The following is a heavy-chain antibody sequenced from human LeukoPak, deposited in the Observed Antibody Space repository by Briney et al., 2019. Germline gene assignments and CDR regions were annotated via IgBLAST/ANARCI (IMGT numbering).Heavy chain of an antibody. V-gene: IGHV5-51*01. Sequence: GESLKISCKGSGYSFIDYWIGWVRQMPGKGLEWMGIIYPGDSDTRYSPSFQGQVTISADKSISTAYLQWSSLKASDTAMYYCARRLYSGYRAFDYWGQGTLVTVSS. CDR2: IYPGDSDT. CDR1: GYSFIDYW. D-gene: IGHD5-12*01. J-gene: IGHJ4*02. CDR3: ARRLYSGYRAFDY.